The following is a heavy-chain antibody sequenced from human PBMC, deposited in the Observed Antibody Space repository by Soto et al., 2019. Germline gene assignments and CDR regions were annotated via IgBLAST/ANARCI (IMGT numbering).Heavy chain of an antibody. CDR3: ARDRPDGYCSGGSCYSPPPKNYYYGMDV. CDR2: IIPIFGTA. Sequence: ASVKVSCKASGCTFSSYAISWVRRAPGQGLEWMGGIIPIFGTANYAQKFQGRVTITADESTSTAYMELSSLRSEDTAVYYCARDRPDGYCSGGSCYSPPPKNYYYGMDVWGQGTTVTVSS. CDR1: GCTFSSYA. J-gene: IGHJ6*02. V-gene: IGHV1-69*13. D-gene: IGHD2-15*01.